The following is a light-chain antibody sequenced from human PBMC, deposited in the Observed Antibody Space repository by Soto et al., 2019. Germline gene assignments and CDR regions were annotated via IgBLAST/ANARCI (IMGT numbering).Light chain of an antibody. J-gene: IGKJ5*01. CDR3: QQYNNLPLIT. Sequence: IVMAASAATRAGSPRDRATISSRASQSVSSNLAWYQQKPGQAPRLLIYGASTRATGIPARFSGSGSGTEFTLTISSLQSEDFAVYYCQQYNNLPLITFCQGTLLEIK. CDR1: QSVSSN. V-gene: IGKV3D-15*01. CDR2: GAS.